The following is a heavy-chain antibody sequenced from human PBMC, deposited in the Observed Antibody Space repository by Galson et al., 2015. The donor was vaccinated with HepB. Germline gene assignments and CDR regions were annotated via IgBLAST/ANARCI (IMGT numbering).Heavy chain of an antibody. CDR2: ISSSRSTI. J-gene: IGHJ2*01. CDR1: GFTFSNYS. V-gene: IGHV3-48*04. D-gene: IGHD3-22*01. Sequence: LRLSCAASGFTFSNYSMNWVRQAPGRGLEWVSSISSSRSTIYYADSVKGRFTISTDNAKNSLYLQMNSLRAEDTAVYYCARFYDSGGYYIYWYFDLWGRGTLVTVSS. CDR3: ARFYDSGGYYIYWYFDL.